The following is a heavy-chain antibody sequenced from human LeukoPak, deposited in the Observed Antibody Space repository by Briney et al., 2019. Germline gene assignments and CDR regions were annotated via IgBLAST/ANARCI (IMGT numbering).Heavy chain of an antibody. J-gene: IGHJ3*01. D-gene: IGHD3-10*02. CDR3: AREISMFVNAFDL. CDR2: IWYDGSNE. CDR1: GFSFSNSG. Sequence: GESLKISCAASGFSFSNSGMHWVRQAPGKGLEWVAVIWYDGSNEYYADAVKGRFTISRDNSKNTVHLQMNSLRVEDTSVYYCAREISMFVNAFDLWGQGTLVTVTS. V-gene: IGHV3-33*01.